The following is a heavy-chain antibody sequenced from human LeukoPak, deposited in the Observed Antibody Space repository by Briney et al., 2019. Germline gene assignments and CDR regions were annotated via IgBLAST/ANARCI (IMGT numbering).Heavy chain of an antibody. D-gene: IGHD3-10*01. Sequence: ASVKVSCKASGYTFTSYGISWVRQAPGQGLEWMGWISAYNGNTNYAQKLQGRVTMTTDTSTSTAYMELRGLRSADTALYYVPRDDLCFGEGGLRLDYWGQGTLVTVSS. CDR1: GYTFTSYG. CDR3: PRDDLCFGEGGLRLDY. CDR2: ISAYNGNT. V-gene: IGHV1-18*01. J-gene: IGHJ4*02.